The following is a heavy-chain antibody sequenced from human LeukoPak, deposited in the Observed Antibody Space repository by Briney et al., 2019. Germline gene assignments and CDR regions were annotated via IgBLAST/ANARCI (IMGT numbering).Heavy chain of an antibody. V-gene: IGHV5-51*01. J-gene: IGHJ4*02. CDR3: ARRGSGTYSPFGL. CDR1: GYIYTNYW. Sequence: GESLKISCKGSGYIYTNYWIGWVRQVPGKGLEWMGIIYPGDSDTRYSPSFQGQVTISADKSITTAYLQWSSLKASDTAMYYCARRGSGTYSPFGLWGQGTLVTVSS. CDR2: IYPGDSDT. D-gene: IGHD1-26*01.